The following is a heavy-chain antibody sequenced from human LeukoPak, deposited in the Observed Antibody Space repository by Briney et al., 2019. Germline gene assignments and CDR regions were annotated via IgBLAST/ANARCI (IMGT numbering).Heavy chain of an antibody. J-gene: IGHJ4*02. Sequence: PEGSLTLSCEASEFTFSDHWMTWVRQAPGKGLEWVADIKKDGSEKNQVDSVKGRFTISGDNAKNSLYLQMNSLRAEDTAVYYCARAAYGSGSYLDYWGQGTLVTVSS. V-gene: IGHV3-7*01. CDR3: ARAAYGSGSYLDY. D-gene: IGHD3-10*01. CDR1: EFTFSDHW. CDR2: IKKDGSEK.